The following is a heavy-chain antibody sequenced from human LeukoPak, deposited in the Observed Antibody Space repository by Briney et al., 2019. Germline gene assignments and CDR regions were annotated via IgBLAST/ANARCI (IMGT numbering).Heavy chain of an antibody. CDR3: AREEPYYYYMDV. J-gene: IGHJ6*03. CDR1: GYSISSGYY. V-gene: IGHV4-38-2*02. Sequence: SETLSLTCTVSGYSISSGYYWGWIRPPPGKGLEWIGSIYHSGSTYYNPSLKSRVTISVDTSKNQFSLKLSSVTAADTAVYYCAREEPYYYYMDVWGKGTTVTASS. CDR2: IYHSGST. D-gene: IGHD1-14*01.